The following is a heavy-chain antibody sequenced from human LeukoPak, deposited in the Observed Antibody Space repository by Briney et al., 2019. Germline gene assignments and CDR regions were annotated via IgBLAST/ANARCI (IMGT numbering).Heavy chain of an antibody. Sequence: ASVKVSCKASGYSFTSCGISWVRQAPGQGLEWMGWINVFNSNTNYAQKLQGRVTMTTDTSTSTAHMELRSLRSDDTAVYYCARTYCSGGTCYNWFDPWGQGTLVTVSS. CDR3: ARTYCSGGTCYNWFDP. J-gene: IGHJ5*02. CDR2: INVFNSNT. D-gene: IGHD2-15*01. CDR1: GYSFTSCG. V-gene: IGHV1-18*01.